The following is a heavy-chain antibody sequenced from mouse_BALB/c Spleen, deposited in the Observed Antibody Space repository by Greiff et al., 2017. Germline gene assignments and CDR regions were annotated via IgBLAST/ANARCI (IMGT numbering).Heavy chain of an antibody. CDR2: IYPSDSYT. Sequence: QVQLQQPGAELVRPGASVKLSCKASGYTFTSYWINWVKQRPGQGLEWIGNIYPSDSYTNYNQKFKDKATLTVDKSSSTAYMQLSSPTSEDSAVYYCTRSGNYDFDYWGQGTTLTVSS. D-gene: IGHD2-1*01. V-gene: IGHV1-69*02. J-gene: IGHJ2*01. CDR3: TRSGNYDFDY. CDR1: GYTFTSYW.